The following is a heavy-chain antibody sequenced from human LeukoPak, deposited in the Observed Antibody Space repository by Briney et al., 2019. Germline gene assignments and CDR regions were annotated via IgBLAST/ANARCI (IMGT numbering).Heavy chain of an antibody. D-gene: IGHD1-26*01. J-gene: IGHJ4*02. V-gene: IGHV4-4*07. CDR1: GGSINGYY. CDR2: ISATRIT. CDR3: ARHLGP. Sequence: SETLSLTCTVSGGSINGYYWSWIRQPAGKGLEWIGRISATRITHYNPSLESRVTMSVDMSRNQFSLKLSSVAAADTAVFYCARHLGPWGPGTLVTVSS.